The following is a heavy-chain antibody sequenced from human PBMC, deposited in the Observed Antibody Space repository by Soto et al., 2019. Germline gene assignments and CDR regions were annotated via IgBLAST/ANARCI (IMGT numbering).Heavy chain of an antibody. Sequence: SETLSLTCPVSGGSISSGEYYWSWIRQPPGKGLEWIGYIYYSGSTYYNPSLKSRVTISVDTSRNQFSLKLSSVAAADTAVYYCARIDYGDYYFDSWGQGTLVTVSS. CDR3: ARIDYGDYYFDS. J-gene: IGHJ4*02. CDR1: GGSISSGEYY. CDR2: IYYSGST. D-gene: IGHD4-17*01. V-gene: IGHV4-30-4*01.